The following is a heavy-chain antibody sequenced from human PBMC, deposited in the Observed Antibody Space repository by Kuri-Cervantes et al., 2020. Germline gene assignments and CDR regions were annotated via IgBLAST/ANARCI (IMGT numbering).Heavy chain of an antibody. Sequence: SETLSLTSTVSGGSISSYYWSWIRQPPGKGLEWIGYIYYSGSTNYNPSLKSRVTISVDTSKNQFSLKLSSVTAADTAVYYCAGGTNYYYYYYMDVWGKGTTVTVSS. CDR1: GGSISSYY. D-gene: IGHD1-1*01. V-gene: IGHV4-59*01. CDR2: IYYSGST. CDR3: AGGTNYYYYYYMDV. J-gene: IGHJ6*03.